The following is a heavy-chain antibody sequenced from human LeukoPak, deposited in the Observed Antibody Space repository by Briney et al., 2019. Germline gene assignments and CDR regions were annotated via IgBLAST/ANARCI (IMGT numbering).Heavy chain of an antibody. J-gene: IGHJ6*02. V-gene: IGHV3-66*01. CDR3: ARGSGNYTYMDV. Sequence: GGSLRLSCAASGFTVSSNYMSWVRQAPGKGLEWVSVIYSGGSTYYADSVKGRFTISRDNSKNTLYLQMNSLRAEDTAVYYYARGSGNYTYMDVWGQGTTVTVSS. CDR1: GFTVSSNY. CDR2: IYSGGST. D-gene: IGHD3-10*01.